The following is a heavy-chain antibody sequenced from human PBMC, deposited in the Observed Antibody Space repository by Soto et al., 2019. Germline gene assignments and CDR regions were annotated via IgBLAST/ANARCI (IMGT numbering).Heavy chain of an antibody. J-gene: IGHJ5*02. CDR3: ARKRDMVEWEPAPHWFDP. D-gene: IGHD1-26*01. Sequence: PGGSLRLSCAASGFTFSSYEMNWVRQAPGKGLEWVSYISSSGSTIYYADSVKGRFTISRDNAKNSLYLQMNSLRAEDTAVYYCARKRDMVEWEPAPHWFDPWGQGTLVTVSS. V-gene: IGHV3-48*03. CDR1: GFTFSSYE. CDR2: ISSSGSTI.